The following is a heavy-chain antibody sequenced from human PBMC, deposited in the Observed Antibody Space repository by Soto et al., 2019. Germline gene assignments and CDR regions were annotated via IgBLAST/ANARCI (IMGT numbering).Heavy chain of an antibody. D-gene: IGHD3-22*01. CDR2: INHSGNT. Sequence: PSETLSLTCAVYGGSFSGYYWTWIRQPPGKGLEWIGEINHSGNTNYSPSLKTRVTISVDTSRDQFSLNLSSMTAADTAVYYCARGRTNYYDSSGLIRSWGQGTRVTVSS. CDR1: GGSFSGYY. J-gene: IGHJ4*02. V-gene: IGHV4-34*01. CDR3: ARGRTNYYDSSGLIRS.